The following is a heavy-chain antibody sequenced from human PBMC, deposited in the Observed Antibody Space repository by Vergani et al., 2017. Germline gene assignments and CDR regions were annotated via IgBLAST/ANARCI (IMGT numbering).Heavy chain of an antibody. J-gene: IGHJ6*02. V-gene: IGHV3-48*03. D-gene: IGHD3-22*01. CDR3: ARDSYYDSSGYYGMDV. CDR2: ISSSGSTI. CDR1: GFTFSSYE. Sequence: EVQLVESGGGLVQPGGYLRLSCAASGFTFSSYEMNWVRQAPGKGLEWVSYISSSGSTIYYADSVKGRFTISRDNAKNSLYLQMNSLRAEDTAVYYCARDSYYDSSGYYGMDVWGQGTTVTVSS.